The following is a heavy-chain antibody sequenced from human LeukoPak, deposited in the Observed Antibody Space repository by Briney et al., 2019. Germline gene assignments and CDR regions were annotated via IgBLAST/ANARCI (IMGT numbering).Heavy chain of an antibody. V-gene: IGHV1-69*01. CDR3: ARHFYSSSSDRYFDY. CDR1: GGTFSSYA. J-gene: IGHJ4*02. D-gene: IGHD6-6*01. CDR2: IIPIFGTA. Sequence: ASVKVSCKASGGTFSSYAISWVRQAPGQGLEWMGGIIPIFGTANYAQKFQGRVTITADESTSTAYMELSSLRSEDTAVYYCARHFYSSSSDRYFDYWGQGTLVTVSS.